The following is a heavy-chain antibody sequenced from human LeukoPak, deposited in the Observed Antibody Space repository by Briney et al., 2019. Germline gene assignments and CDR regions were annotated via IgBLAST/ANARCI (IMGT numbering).Heavy chain of an antibody. CDR1: GGSISSYY. V-gene: IGHV4-59*01. CDR3: ARAGSSWSHFDY. CDR2: IYYSGST. Sequence: PSETLSLTCTVSGGSISSYYWSWIRQPPGKGLEWIGYIYYSGSTNYNPSLKSRVTISVDTSKNQFSLKLSSVTAADTAVYYCARAGSSWSHFDYWGQGTLVTVSS. J-gene: IGHJ4*02. D-gene: IGHD6-13*01.